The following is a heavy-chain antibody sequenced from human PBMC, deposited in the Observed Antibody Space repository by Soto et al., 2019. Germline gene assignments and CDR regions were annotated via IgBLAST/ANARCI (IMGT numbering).Heavy chain of an antibody. CDR2: INHSGST. Sequence: SETLSLTGAVYGGSFSGYYWSWIRQPPGKGLEWIGEINHSGSTNYNPSLKSRVTISVDTSKNQFSLKLSSVTAADTAVYYCARGRRASSSWYSLLDVLVTNWFDPWGQGTLVTVS. V-gene: IGHV4-34*01. J-gene: IGHJ5*02. CDR3: ARGRRASSSWYSLLDVLVTNWFDP. CDR1: GGSFSGYY. D-gene: IGHD6-13*01.